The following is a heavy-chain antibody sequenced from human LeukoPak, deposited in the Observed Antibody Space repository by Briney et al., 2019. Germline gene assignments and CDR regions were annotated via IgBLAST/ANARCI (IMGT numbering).Heavy chain of an antibody. D-gene: IGHD3-9*01. V-gene: IGHV5-51*01. CDR1: GNICGTHW. CDR3: ARLQSAPNFFDLNWFDP. J-gene: IGHJ5*02. CDR2: IYPDDSDT. Sequence: GESLRISCRASGNICGTHWIAWVRQMPGKGLQWMGIIYPDDSDTRYSPSFEGQVTISADRSTDTAYLQWNTLKSSDTAIYYCARLQSAPNFFDLNWFDPWGQGTVVIVSS.